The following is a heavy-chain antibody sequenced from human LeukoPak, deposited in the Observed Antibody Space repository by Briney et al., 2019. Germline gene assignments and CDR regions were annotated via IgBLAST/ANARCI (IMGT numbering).Heavy chain of an antibody. Sequence: GGSLRLSCATSGFTFSSYSMNWVRQAPGKGLEWVSFISGSSDSIQYADSEKGRFTISRDDSKSTLSLQMNSLRAEDTAIYYCATYRQVLLPFESWGQGTLVTVSS. CDR2: ISGSSDSI. J-gene: IGHJ4*02. V-gene: IGHV3-21*04. CDR1: GFTFSSYS. D-gene: IGHD2-8*02. CDR3: ATYRQVLLPFES.